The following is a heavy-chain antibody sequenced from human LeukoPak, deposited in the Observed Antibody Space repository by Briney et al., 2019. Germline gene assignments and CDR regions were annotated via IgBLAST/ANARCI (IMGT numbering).Heavy chain of an antibody. CDR1: GYTFTSYG. V-gene: IGHV1-46*01. CDR2: INPSGGST. J-gene: IGHJ5*02. Sequence: ASVKVSCKASGYTFTSYGISWVRQAPGQGLEWMGIINPSGGSTNYAQKFQGRVTMTRDMSTSTVYMELSSLRSEDTAVYYCAREAVTIFALVRTQTTKRPHRFDPWGQGTLVTVSS. CDR3: AREAVTIFALVRTQTTKRPHRFDP. D-gene: IGHD3-3*01.